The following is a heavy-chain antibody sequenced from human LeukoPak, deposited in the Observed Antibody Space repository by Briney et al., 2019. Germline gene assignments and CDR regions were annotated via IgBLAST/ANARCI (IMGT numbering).Heavy chain of an antibody. CDR2: IYYSGST. D-gene: IGHD3-22*01. CDR3: ARHPHSRAHDGIFDY. CDR1: GGSISSYY. V-gene: IGHV4-59*08. Sequence: SETLSLTCTVSGGSISSYYWSWIRQPPGKGLEWIGYIYYSGSTNYNPSLKSRVTISVDTSKNQFSLKLSSVTAADTAVCYCARHPHSRAHDGIFDYWGQGTLVTVSS. J-gene: IGHJ4*02.